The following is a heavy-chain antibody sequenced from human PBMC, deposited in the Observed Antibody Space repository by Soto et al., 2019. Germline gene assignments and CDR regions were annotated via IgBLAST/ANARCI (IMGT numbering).Heavy chain of an antibody. CDR3: AKEDSDSVPYYPVSPGFDY. CDR1: GFTFSSYA. CDR2: ITGSGTNT. J-gene: IGHJ4*02. Sequence: PGGPLRLSCAASGFTFSSYAMRWVRQAPGKGLEWVSAITGSGTNTYYADSVKGRFTISRDNSKNTLFLQMNSLRAEDAAVYYCAKEDSDSVPYYPVSPGFDYCGPGTLVTVSS. D-gene: IGHD3-22*01. V-gene: IGHV3-23*01.